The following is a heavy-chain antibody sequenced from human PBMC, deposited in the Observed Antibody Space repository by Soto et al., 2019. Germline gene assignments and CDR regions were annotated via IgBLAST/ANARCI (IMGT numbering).Heavy chain of an antibody. CDR2: ISYDGSNK. D-gene: IGHD4-17*01. Sequence: QVQLVESGGGVVQPGRSLRLSCAASGFTFSSYAMHWVRQAPGKGLEWVAVISYDGSNKYYADSVKGRFTISRDNSKNTLYLKMNSLRAEDTAVYYCARMTTEKWGWFDPWGQGTLVTVSS. V-gene: IGHV3-30-3*01. CDR1: GFTFSSYA. J-gene: IGHJ5*02. CDR3: ARMTTEKWGWFDP.